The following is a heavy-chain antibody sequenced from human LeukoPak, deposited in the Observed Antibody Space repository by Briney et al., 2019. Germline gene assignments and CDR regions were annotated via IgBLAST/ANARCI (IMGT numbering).Heavy chain of an antibody. CDR3: TKGRSNHY. CDR2: INQDGSEN. Sequence: RAGGSLRLSCAASGFTFSDFWMGWVRQAPGKGLEWVAKINQDGSENYYVDSVKGRFTISRDNAKNSLYLQMNSLRAEDTAEYYCTKGRSNHYWGQGTLVTVST. J-gene: IGHJ4*02. D-gene: IGHD3-10*01. V-gene: IGHV3-7*01. CDR1: GFTFSDFW.